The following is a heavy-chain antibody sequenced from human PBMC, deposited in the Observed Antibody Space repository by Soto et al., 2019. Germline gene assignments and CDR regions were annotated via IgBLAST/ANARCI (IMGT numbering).Heavy chain of an antibody. Sequence: GGSLRLSCAASGFTFSSYGLNWVRQAQGKGLEWVAVIWYDGSNKYYADSVKGRFTISRDNSKNTLYLQMNSLRAEDTAVYYCARDLVAGTFYFDYWGQGTLVTVSS. V-gene: IGHV3-33*01. D-gene: IGHD6-19*01. CDR2: IWYDGSNK. CDR1: GFTFSSYG. J-gene: IGHJ4*02. CDR3: ARDLVAGTFYFDY.